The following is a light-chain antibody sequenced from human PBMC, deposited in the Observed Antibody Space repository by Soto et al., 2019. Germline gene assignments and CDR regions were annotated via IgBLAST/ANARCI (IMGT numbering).Light chain of an antibody. CDR3: QSYDSGLSSYF. V-gene: IGLV1-40*01. J-gene: IGLJ1*01. CDR2: GSY. CDR1: SSNIGAGYD. Sequence: QPVLAQPASGAGARGQRITISCTGRSSNIGAGYDVHWFQQLPGTAPKLLIYGSYNRPSGVPDRFSGSKSGTSASLAITGLQAEDEADFYCQSYDSGLSSYFFGTGTKVTVL.